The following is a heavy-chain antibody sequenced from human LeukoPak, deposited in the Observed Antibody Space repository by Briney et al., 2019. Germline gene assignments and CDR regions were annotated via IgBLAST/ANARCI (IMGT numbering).Heavy chain of an antibody. J-gene: IGHJ6*03. CDR3: AGGRLDSSYCDYVHYYYYMDV. D-gene: IGHD4-17*01. CDR2: IKWNDGST. CDR1: GFTLDDYG. Sequence: PGGSLRLSCAAAGFTLDDYGMSWVRQAPGKGLEWVSGIKWNDGSTGYADSVKGRFTISRDNAKNSLYLQMNSLRAEDTALYYCAGGRLDSSYCDYVHYYYYMDVWGKGTTVTVSS. V-gene: IGHV3-20*04.